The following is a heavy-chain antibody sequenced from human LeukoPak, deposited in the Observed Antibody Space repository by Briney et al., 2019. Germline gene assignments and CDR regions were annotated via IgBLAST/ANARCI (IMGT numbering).Heavy chain of an antibody. CDR2: INPSGGST. CDR3: ARTGAVAGDY. Sequence: VASVKVSCKASGYTYTSYYMHWVRQAPGQGLEWMGIINPSGGSTSYAQKFQGRVTMTRDTSISTAYMELSRLRSDDTAVYYCARTGAVAGDYWGQGTLVTVSS. V-gene: IGHV1-46*01. J-gene: IGHJ4*02. CDR1: GYTYTSYY. D-gene: IGHD6-19*01.